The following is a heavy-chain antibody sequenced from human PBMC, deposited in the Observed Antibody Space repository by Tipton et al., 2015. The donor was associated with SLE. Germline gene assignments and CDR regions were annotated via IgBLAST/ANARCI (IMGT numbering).Heavy chain of an antibody. D-gene: IGHD3-22*01. CDR1: GFTFRSYG. Sequence: SLRLSCAASGFTFRSYGMHWVRQAPGKGLEWVASISYDGSNKYYEASVKGRFTISRDRSTNTVYLQMNSLRFEDTAVYYCAKDHSDDYYDSSGYHAAFASWGQGTLVTVSS. V-gene: IGHV3-30*18. CDR3: AKDHSDDYYDSSGYHAAFAS. CDR2: ISYDGSNK. J-gene: IGHJ4*02.